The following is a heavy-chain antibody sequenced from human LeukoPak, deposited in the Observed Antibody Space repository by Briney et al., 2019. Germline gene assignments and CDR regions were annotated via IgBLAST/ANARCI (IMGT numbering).Heavy chain of an antibody. V-gene: IGHV3-30-3*01. CDR2: ISYDGSNK. Sequence: GGSLRLSCAASGFTFSSYSMNWVRQAPGKGLEWVAVISYDGSNKYYADSVKGRFTISRDNSKNTLYLQMNSLRAEDTAVYYCARETGSAVGSTDFDYWGQGTLVTVSS. CDR3: ARETGSAVGSTDFDY. J-gene: IGHJ4*02. CDR1: GFTFSSYS. D-gene: IGHD4-17*01.